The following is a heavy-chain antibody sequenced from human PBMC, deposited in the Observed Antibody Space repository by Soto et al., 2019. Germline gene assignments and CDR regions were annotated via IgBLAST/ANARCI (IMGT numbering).Heavy chain of an antibody. V-gene: IGHV5-51*01. Sequence: GESLKISCKGSGYSFTSYWIGWVRQMPGKGLEWMGIIYPGDSDTRYSPSFQGQVTISADKSISTAYLQWSSLKASDTAMYYCARVSSSGYPPYYYYYGMDVWGQGTTVTVSS. CDR2: IYPGDSDT. J-gene: IGHJ6*02. D-gene: IGHD3-22*01. CDR3: ARVSSSGYPPYYYYYGMDV. CDR1: GYSFTSYW.